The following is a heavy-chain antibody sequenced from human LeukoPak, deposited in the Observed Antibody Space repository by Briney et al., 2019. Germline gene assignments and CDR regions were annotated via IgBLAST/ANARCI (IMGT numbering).Heavy chain of an antibody. J-gene: IGHJ6*02. CDR3: AKALDGPYYDFWSGYSDYYYYGMDV. V-gene: IGHV3-30*18. CDR2: ISYDGSNK. D-gene: IGHD3-3*01. Sequence: PGGSLRLSCAASGFTFSSYGMHWVRQAPGTGLEWVAVISYDGSNKYYADSVKGRFTISRDNSKNTLYLQMNSLRAEDTAVYYCAKALDGPYYDFWSGYSDYYYYGMDVWGQGTTVTVSS. CDR1: GFTFSSYG.